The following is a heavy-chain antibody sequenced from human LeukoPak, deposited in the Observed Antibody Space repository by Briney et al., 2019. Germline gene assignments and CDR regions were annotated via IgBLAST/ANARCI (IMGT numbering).Heavy chain of an antibody. V-gene: IGHV3-66*01. Sequence: QPGGSLRLSCAASGFTVSSNYMSWVRQAPGKGLEWVSVIYSGGSTYYADSVKGRFTISRDNSKNTLYLQMNSLRAEDTAVYYCARDREGQSSSWLAFDYWGQGTLVTVSS. J-gene: IGHJ4*02. CDR2: IYSGGST. CDR1: GFTVSSNY. CDR3: ARDREGQSSSWLAFDY. D-gene: IGHD6-13*01.